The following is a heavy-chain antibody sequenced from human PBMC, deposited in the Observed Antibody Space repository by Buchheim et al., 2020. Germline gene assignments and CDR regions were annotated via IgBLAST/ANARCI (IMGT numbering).Heavy chain of an antibody. D-gene: IGHD3-10*01. CDR3: ARGTPRYYFGF. CDR2: MYNSGST. J-gene: IGHJ4*02. CDR1: GDSMERGGFY. Sequence: QVQLQESGPGLVKPSQTLSLTCTVSGDSMERGGFYWNWIRQHPGMGLEFIGYMYNSGSTYFNPSLRSRVTTSADTSKNQFSLKLSSVTAADTAVYFCARGTPRYYFGFWGQGTL. V-gene: IGHV4-31*03.